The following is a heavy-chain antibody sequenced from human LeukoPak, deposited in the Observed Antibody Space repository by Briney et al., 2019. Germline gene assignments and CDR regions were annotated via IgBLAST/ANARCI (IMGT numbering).Heavy chain of an antibody. J-gene: IGHJ4*02. CDR3: ARDFTIFGVVIGY. V-gene: IGHV3-33*08. D-gene: IGHD3-3*01. Sequence: GGSLRLSCAASGFSFSNYGMQWVRQAPGKGLQWVAVIWYDGSNKYYADSVKGRFTISRDNSKNTLYLQMNSLRAEDTAVYYCARDFTIFGVVIGYWGQGTLVTVSS. CDR1: GFSFSNYG. CDR2: IWYDGSNK.